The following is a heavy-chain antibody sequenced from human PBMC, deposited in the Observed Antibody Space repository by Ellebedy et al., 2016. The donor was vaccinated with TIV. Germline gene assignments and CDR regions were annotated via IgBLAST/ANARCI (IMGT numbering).Heavy chain of an antibody. D-gene: IGHD2-15*01. Sequence: GGSLRLSCAGSGFTFSTYTMSWVRQAPGTGLEWLSSISSSGSSIYYADSVKGRFTISRDNAKNSLYLQTNSLRAEDTAVYYCARGDGGSYLWGQGTLVTVSS. CDR2: ISSSGSSI. CDR1: GFTFSTYT. V-gene: IGHV3-48*04. J-gene: IGHJ4*02. CDR3: ARGDGGSYL.